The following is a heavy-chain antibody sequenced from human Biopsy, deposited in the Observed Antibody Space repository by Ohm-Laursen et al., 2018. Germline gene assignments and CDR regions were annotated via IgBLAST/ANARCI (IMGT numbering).Heavy chain of an antibody. CDR2: IRDKANSYTT. Sequence: SLRLSCSAPGFSFSDNYMDWVRQAPGKGLEWVGRIRDKANSYTTDYAASVKGRFTTSRDDSKNSLYLQMNSLKTEDTALYYCARAGRYCSGGGCYSWFDSWGQGTLVTVSS. CDR3: ARAGRYCSGGGCYSWFDS. CDR1: GFSFSDNY. D-gene: IGHD2-15*01. V-gene: IGHV3-72*01. J-gene: IGHJ5*01.